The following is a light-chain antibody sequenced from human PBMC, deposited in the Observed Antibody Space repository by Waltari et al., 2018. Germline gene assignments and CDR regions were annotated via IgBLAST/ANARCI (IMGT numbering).Light chain of an antibody. V-gene: IGKV1-6*01. J-gene: IGKJ1*01. CDR2: AAS. Sequence: IQMTQSPSSLSASVGDRVTITCRASQGIRYDLGWYQQKPGKAPKLLIYAASSLQSGVPSRFSGSGSGADFTLTISSLQPEDFATYFCLQDYNYPWTFGQGTKVDIK. CDR1: QGIRYD. CDR3: LQDYNYPWT.